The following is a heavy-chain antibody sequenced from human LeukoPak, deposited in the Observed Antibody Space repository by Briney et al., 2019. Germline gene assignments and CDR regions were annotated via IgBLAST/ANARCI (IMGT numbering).Heavy chain of an antibody. CDR1: GGSISNYY. V-gene: IGHV4-59*01. J-gene: IGHJ4*02. Sequence: SETLSLTCTVSGGSISNYYWSWIRQSPGKGLEWIGYIHFSGSTNYNPSFKSRVIISLDTSINQFSLRLNSVTAADAAVYYCARGQQYTYAPQGTFDYWGQGALVTVSS. CDR3: ARGQQYTYAPQGTFDY. CDR2: IHFSGST. D-gene: IGHD2-2*01.